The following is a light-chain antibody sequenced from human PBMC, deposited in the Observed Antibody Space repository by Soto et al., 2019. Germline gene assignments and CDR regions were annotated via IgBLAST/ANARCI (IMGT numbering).Light chain of an antibody. V-gene: IGKV1-33*01. Sequence: DIQMTQSPSSLSASVGDRVTITCQASQDISNFLNWYQQKPGKAPILLIYDASNLETGVPSRFSGSGSGTDFSFTISSLQPEDIATYYCQQYDNLPFTFGPGTKVHIK. CDR3: QQYDNLPFT. CDR2: DAS. CDR1: QDISNF. J-gene: IGKJ3*01.